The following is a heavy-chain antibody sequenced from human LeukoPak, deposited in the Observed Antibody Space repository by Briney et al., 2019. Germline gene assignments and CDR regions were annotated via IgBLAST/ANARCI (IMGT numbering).Heavy chain of an antibody. CDR2: IIPIFGTA. D-gene: IGHD2-15*01. J-gene: IGHJ6*03. V-gene: IGHV1-69*05. CDR3: ARDWWGNGCSGGSCYSDYYYYYMDV. Sequence: SSVKVSCKSSGGTFSSYAISWVRQAPGQGLEWMGRIIPIFGTANYAQKFQGRVTITTDESTSTAYMELSSLRSEDTAVYYCARDWWGNGCSGGSCYSDYYYYYMDVWGKGTTVTVSS. CDR1: GGTFSSYA.